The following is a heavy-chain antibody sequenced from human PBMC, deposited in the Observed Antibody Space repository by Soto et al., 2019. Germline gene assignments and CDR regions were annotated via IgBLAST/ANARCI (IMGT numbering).Heavy chain of an antibody. V-gene: IGHV1-69*13. CDR3: ASESRYCSGGSCYFLPGIDY. J-gene: IGHJ4*02. CDR1: VYTFSSYA. D-gene: IGHD2-15*01. CDR2: MIPIFGTA. Sequence: SVKVSCKASVYTFSSYAISWVRLAPGQGLEWMGGMIPIFGTANYAQKCQGRVTITADESTSTAYMELSSLRSEDTAVYYCASESRYCSGGSCYFLPGIDYWGQGTLVTVSS.